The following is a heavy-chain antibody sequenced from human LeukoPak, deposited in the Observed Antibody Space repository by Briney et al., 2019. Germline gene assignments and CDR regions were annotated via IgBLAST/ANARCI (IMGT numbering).Heavy chain of an antibody. D-gene: IGHD2-15*01. Sequence: ASVKVSCKASGYTFTGYYMHWVRQAPGQGLEWMGWINPNSGGTNYAQKFQGRVTMTRDTSISTVDMELSSLRSDDTAIYYCAREWLSSGDSHYSHWGQGTLVTVSS. V-gene: IGHV1-2*02. CDR3: AREWLSSGDSHYSH. J-gene: IGHJ4*02. CDR2: INPNSGGT. CDR1: GYTFTGYY.